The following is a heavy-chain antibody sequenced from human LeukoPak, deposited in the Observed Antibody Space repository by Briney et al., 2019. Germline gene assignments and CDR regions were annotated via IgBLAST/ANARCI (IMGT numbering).Heavy chain of an antibody. Sequence: GGSLGLSCAASGFTVSSNYMSWVRQAPGKGLEWVSFISSSSSTIYYADSVKGRFTISRDNAKKSLYLQMNSLRAEDTAVYYCARAGTYAYFDYWGQGTLVTVSS. V-gene: IGHV3-48*01. CDR3: ARAGTYAYFDY. J-gene: IGHJ4*02. CDR2: ISSSSSTI. CDR1: GFTVSSNY. D-gene: IGHD3-10*01.